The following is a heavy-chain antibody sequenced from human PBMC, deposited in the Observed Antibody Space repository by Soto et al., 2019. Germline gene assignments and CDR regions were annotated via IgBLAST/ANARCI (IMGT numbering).Heavy chain of an antibody. J-gene: IGHJ6*02. V-gene: IGHV4-34*01. D-gene: IGHD5-18*01. CDR1: SASVGVHY. CDR2: VHPSGST. CDR3: AAGKPSGYMFGRRRFFYYGLGV. Sequence: SETLSLTCAVFSASVGVHYWAWIRQSPDKGLEWIGEVHPSGSTDYKPSLKSRVTLSLDTSKNQFCLKRASVTAADTAVYFRAAGKPSGYMFGRRRFFYYGLGVWGLGTTVTVS.